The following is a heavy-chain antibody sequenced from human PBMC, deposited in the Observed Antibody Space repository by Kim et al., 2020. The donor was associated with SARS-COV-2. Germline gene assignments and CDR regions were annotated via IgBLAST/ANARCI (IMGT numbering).Heavy chain of an antibody. CDR3: ARDVREGIAAAGIWGLFGP. Sequence: SVKVSCKASGGTFSSYAISWVRQAPGQGLEWMGRIIPILGIANYAQKFQGRVTITADKSTSTAYMELSSLRSEDTAVYYCARDVREGIAAAGIWGLFGPWGQGTLVTVSS. J-gene: IGHJ5*02. D-gene: IGHD6-13*01. CDR1: GGTFSSYA. CDR2: IIPILGIA. V-gene: IGHV1-69*04.